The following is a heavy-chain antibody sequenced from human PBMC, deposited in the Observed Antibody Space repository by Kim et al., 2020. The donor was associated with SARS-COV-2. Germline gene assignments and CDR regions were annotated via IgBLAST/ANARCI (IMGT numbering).Heavy chain of an antibody. CDR3: TKYSGRNPFDY. V-gene: IGHV1-46*01. Sequence: TNYAQKFQCTVTITRDTSTSAVYMELSSLRSEDTAVYYCTKYSGRNPFDYWGQGTLVTVSS. D-gene: IGHD1-26*01. J-gene: IGHJ4*02. CDR2: T.